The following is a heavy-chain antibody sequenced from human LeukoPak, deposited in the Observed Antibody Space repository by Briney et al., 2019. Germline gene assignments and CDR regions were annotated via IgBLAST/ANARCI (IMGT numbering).Heavy chain of an antibody. J-gene: IGHJ3*02. CDR3: ARKDERYSGYEDAFDI. CDR1: GFTFSTYG. V-gene: IGHV3-74*01. D-gene: IGHD5-12*01. CDR2: INSDGSST. Sequence: GGSLRLSCVASGFTFSTYGMSWVRQAPGKGLVWVSRINSDGSSTSYADSVKGRFTISRDNAKNTLYLQMNSLRAEDTAVYYCARKDERYSGYEDAFDIWGQGTMVTVSS.